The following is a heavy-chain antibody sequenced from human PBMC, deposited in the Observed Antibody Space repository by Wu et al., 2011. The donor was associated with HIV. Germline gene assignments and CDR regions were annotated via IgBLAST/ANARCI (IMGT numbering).Heavy chain of an antibody. J-gene: IGHJ5*02. CDR3: ATRAYYYGSGSWVRGWFDP. Sequence: QVQLVQSGAEVKKPGASVKVSCKVSGYTLTDSSMHWVRQAPGKGLEWMGGFDPEDGEKIYAQKFQGRVTMTEDTSTDTAYMELSSLRSEDTAVYYCATRAYYYGSGSWVRGWFDPWGQGTLVTVSS. CDR1: GYTLTDSS. D-gene: IGHD3-10*01. V-gene: IGHV1-24*01. CDR2: FDPEDGEK.